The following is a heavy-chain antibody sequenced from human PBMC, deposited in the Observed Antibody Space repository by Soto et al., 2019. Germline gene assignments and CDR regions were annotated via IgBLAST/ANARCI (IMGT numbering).Heavy chain of an antibody. V-gene: IGHV3-15*01. CDR3: TTVYCSSTSCYAGFGFDY. J-gene: IGHJ4*02. CDR1: GFTFSNAW. CDR2: IKSKTDGGTT. Sequence: PGGSLRLSCAASGFTFSNAWMSWVRQAPGKGLEWVGRIKSKTDGGTTDYAAPVKGRFTISRDDSKNTLYLQMNSLKTEDTAVYYCTTVYCSSTSCYAGFGFDYWGKGTLVTVSS. D-gene: IGHD2-2*01.